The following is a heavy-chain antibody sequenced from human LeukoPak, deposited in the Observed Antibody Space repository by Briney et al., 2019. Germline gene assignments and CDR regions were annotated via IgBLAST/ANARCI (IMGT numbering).Heavy chain of an antibody. D-gene: IGHD2-2*01. CDR3: ARDPRWLTPDCTSTSCYENYFDP. Sequence: SETLSLTCGVSGYSISSGYQWAWIRQSPGKGLEWIGSIYHSGRAHYKPSLKRRVTISVETSKNQFSLNMYSVTAADTAVYYCARDPRWLTPDCTSTSCYENYFDPWGQGTLVTVSS. CDR2: IYHSGRA. CDR1: GYSISSGYQ. J-gene: IGHJ5*02. V-gene: IGHV4-38-2*02.